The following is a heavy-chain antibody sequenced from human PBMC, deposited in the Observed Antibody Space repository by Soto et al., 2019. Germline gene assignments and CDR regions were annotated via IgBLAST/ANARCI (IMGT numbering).Heavy chain of an antibody. Sequence: PSETLSLTCTVSGASISSSRSYWGWVRQPPGKGLEWIVSFYYTGGTYSTYYNPSLKSRVTISVDTSKSQFSLNLRSANAADTAVYYCASPRQGNYDFLSGYYALDYWGQGSLVTVSS. CDR2: FYYTGGT. J-gene: IGHJ4*02. CDR3: ASPRQGNYDFLSGYYALDY. CDR1: GASISSSRSY. V-gene: IGHV4-39*01. D-gene: IGHD3-3*01.